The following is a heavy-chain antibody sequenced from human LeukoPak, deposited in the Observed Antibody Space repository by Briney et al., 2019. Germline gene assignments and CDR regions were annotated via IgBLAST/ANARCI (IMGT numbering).Heavy chain of an antibody. V-gene: IGHV4-34*01. D-gene: IGHD6-13*01. CDR3: ARDREAAGGGIWFDP. Sequence: SETLSLTCAVYGGSFSGYYWSWIRQPPGKGLEWIGEINHSGSTNYNPSLKSRVTISVDTSKNQFSLKLSSVTAADTAVYYCARDREAAGGGIWFDPWGQGTLVTVSS. CDR2: INHSGST. J-gene: IGHJ5*02. CDR1: GGSFSGYY.